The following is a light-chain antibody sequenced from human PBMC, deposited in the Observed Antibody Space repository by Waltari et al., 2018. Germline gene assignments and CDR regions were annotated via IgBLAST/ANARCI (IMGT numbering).Light chain of an antibody. CDR3: GTWDNTLSAV. J-gene: IGLJ2*01. CDR1: ASNIGNSY. Sequence: QSVLTQPPSVSAAPGQTVTISCSGSASNIGNSYVSWYQQFPGAAPKVLIYGNDKRTTGIPDRFSGSKSGTSATLDITGLQTGDEADYYCGTWDNTLSAVFGGGTKVTVL. CDR2: GND. V-gene: IGLV1-51*02.